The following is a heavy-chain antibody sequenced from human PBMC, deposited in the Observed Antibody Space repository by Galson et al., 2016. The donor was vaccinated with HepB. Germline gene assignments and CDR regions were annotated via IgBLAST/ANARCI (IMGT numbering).Heavy chain of an antibody. CDR2: IFYTGST. J-gene: IGHJ4*02. CDR3: ARASLTTTHDY. D-gene: IGHD3-22*01. Sequence: TLSLTCTVSGGSINNYYWSWIRQPPGKGLEWIGFIFYTGSTNYNPSLKSRVSISLDTSKNQFSLNLTSVTAADTAVYFCARASLTTTHDYWGQGTLVTVSS. V-gene: IGHV4-59*01. CDR1: GGSINNYY.